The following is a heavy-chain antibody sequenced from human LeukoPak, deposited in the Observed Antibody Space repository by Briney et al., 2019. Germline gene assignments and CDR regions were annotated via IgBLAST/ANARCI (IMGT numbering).Heavy chain of an antibody. CDR2: LYSDGNT. V-gene: IGHV3-53*01. CDR3: ARGVEPLAANTLAY. CDR1: GFTVITND. J-gene: IGHJ4*02. Sequence: GGSLRLSCAASGFTVITNDMTWVRQAPGKRLEWVSVLYSDGNTKYADSVQGRFIISRDNSKNTLYLEMNSLRPGDTAVYYCARGVEPLAANTLAYWGQGTLVTVSS. D-gene: IGHD1-14*01.